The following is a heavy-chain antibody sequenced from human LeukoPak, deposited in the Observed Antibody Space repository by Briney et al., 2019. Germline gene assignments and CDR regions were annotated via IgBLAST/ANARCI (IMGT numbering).Heavy chain of an antibody. J-gene: IGHJ2*01. V-gene: IGHV3-21*01. CDR3: ARVGAKGGWYFDL. CDR1: GFTFRSYG. Sequence: GGSLRLSCAVSGFTFRSYGMNWVRQAPGKGLEWVSSISSGSSYIYYADSVKGRFTISRDNAKNSLRLQMNSLRADDTAVYYCARVGAKGGWYFDLWGRGTLVTVSS. CDR2: ISSGSSYI. D-gene: IGHD3-10*01.